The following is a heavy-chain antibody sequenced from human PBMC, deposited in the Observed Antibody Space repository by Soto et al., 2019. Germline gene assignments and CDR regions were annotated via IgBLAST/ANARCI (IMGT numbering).Heavy chain of an antibody. Sequence: SVKVSCQASGYSFTGYYMHWVRQAPLQGLEWMGWINPNSGGTNYAQKFQGRVTMTRDTSISTAYMELSRLRSEDTAVYYCARDGGLYTSSSAFRYYYEMDVWGQGTMVTVSS. J-gene: IGHJ6*02. D-gene: IGHD6-6*01. V-gene: IGHV1-2*02. CDR2: INPNSGGT. CDR1: GYSFTGYY. CDR3: ARDGGLYTSSSAFRYYYEMDV.